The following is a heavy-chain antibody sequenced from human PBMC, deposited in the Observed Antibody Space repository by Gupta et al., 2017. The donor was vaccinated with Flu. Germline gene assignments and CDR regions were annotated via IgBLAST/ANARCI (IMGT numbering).Heavy chain of an antibody. Sequence: FSSYAMSWVRQAPGKELEWVSAISGSGGSTYYADSVKGRFTISRDNSKNTLYLQMNSLRAEDTAVYYGAKGRLGYTYYFDYWGQGTLVTVS. CDR3: AKGRLGYTYYFDY. CDR1: FSSYA. V-gene: IGHV3-23*01. D-gene: IGHD3-16*02. J-gene: IGHJ4*02. CDR2: ISGSGGST.